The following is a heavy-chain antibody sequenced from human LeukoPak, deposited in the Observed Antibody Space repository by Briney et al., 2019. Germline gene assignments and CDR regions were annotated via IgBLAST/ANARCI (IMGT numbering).Heavy chain of an antibody. D-gene: IGHD5-24*01. J-gene: IGHJ4*02. CDR2: IYYSGST. CDR3: ARFRFYRRDGYNFDY. CDR1: GGSISSYY. Sequence: KPSETLSLTCTVSGGSISSYYWSWLRQPPGKGLEWIGYIYYSGSTNYNPSLKSRVTISVDTSKNQFSLKLSSVTAADTAVYYCARFRFYRRDGYNFDYWGQGTLVTVSS. V-gene: IGHV4-59*01.